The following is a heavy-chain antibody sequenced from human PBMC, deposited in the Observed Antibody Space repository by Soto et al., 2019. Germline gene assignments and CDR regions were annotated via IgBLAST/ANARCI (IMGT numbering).Heavy chain of an antibody. CDR2: IYNNGRT. CDR1: GGSISSSS. Sequence: ETLSLTCTVSGGSISSSSWSWIRQPPGRGLEWIGYIYNNGRTDYNPSLKSRVTISVDTSKNPFSLKLSSVTPADTAVYYCARARFCTSTSCYHYFDFWGQGTLVTVSS. J-gene: IGHJ4*02. D-gene: IGHD2-2*01. CDR3: ARARFCTSTSCYHYFDF. V-gene: IGHV4-59*01.